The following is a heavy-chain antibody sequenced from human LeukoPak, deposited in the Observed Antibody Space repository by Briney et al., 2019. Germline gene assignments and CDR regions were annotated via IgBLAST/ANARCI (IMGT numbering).Heavy chain of an antibody. D-gene: IGHD3-3*01. Sequence: PGGSLRLSCAASGFTFSSYWMHWVRQAPGKGLVWVSRINSDGSSTSYADSVKGRFTISRDNAKNTLYLQMNSLRAEDTAVYYSARDHYDFWSGYYNQYFDYWGQGTLVTVSS. V-gene: IGHV3-74*01. CDR1: GFTFSSYW. J-gene: IGHJ4*02. CDR2: INSDGSST. CDR3: ARDHYDFWSGYYNQYFDY.